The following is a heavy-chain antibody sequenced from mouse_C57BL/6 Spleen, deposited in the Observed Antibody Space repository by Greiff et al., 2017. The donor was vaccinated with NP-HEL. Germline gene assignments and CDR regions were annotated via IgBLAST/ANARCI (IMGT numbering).Heavy chain of an antibody. CDR3: ARSGSNYNAMDY. CDR2: INPNNGGT. Sequence: EVQLQQSGPELVKPGASVKISCKASGYTFTDYYMNWVKQSHGKSLEWIGDINPNNGGTSYNQKFKGKATVTVDKSSSTAYMELRSLTSEDTAVEYCARSGSNYNAMDYWGQGTSVTVSS. J-gene: IGHJ4*01. CDR1: GYTFTDYY. V-gene: IGHV1-26*01. D-gene: IGHD2-5*01.